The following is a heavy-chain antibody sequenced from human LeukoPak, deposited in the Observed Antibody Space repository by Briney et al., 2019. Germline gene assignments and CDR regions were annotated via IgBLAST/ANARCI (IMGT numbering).Heavy chain of an antibody. CDR2: ICYDGSNK. D-gene: IGHD2/OR15-2a*01. CDR1: GFTFSSYG. V-gene: IGHV3-33*01. CDR3: ARDTVIGSGGIWTNNWFDP. J-gene: IGHJ5*02. Sequence: GGSLRLSCAASGFTFSSYGMHWVRQAPGKGLEWVAVICYDGSNKYYADSVKGRFTISRDNYKNTLYLQMNLLRAEDTAVYYCARDTVIGSGGIWTNNWFDPWGQGTLVTVSS.